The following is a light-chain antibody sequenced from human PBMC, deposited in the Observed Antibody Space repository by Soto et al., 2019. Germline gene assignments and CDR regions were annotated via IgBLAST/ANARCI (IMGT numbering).Light chain of an antibody. CDR1: RSDIGGANH. V-gene: IGLV2-14*03. CDR3: TSYTRSPLYV. Sequence: QSALTQPASVSGSPGQSITVSCTGIRSDIGGANHVSWYQQHPGKAPRLIIYDVDNRPSGVSARFSGSKSGNTASLTISGLQADDEADYYCTSYTRSPLYVFGTGTKLTVL. J-gene: IGLJ1*01. CDR2: DVD.